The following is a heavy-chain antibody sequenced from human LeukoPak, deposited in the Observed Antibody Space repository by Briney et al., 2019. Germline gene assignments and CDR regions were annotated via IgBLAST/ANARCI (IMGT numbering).Heavy chain of an antibody. CDR2: ISSSGSTI. V-gene: IGHV3-11*01. D-gene: IGHD5-12*01. CDR3: ARGSEMATTDFDY. CDR1: GFTFSDYY. J-gene: IGHJ4*02. Sequence: GGSLRLSCAASGFTFSDYYMSWIRQAPGKGLEWVSYISSSGSTIYYADSVKGRFTISRDNAKNSLYLQMNSLRAEDTAVHYCARGSEMATTDFDYWGQGTLVTVSS.